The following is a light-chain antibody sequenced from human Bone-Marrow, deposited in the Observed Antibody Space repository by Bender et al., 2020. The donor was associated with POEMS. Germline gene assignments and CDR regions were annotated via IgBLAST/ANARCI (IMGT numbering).Light chain of an antibody. Sequence: SYVLTQPPSVSVAPGETARIACGGNNIRSKNVHWYQQKPGQAPVLVIYRDSERPSGIPERFSGSTSGTTVTLTITGVQAEDEADYYCQSADSSGTYRVFGGGTKLTVL. CDR3: QSADSSGTYRV. CDR2: RDS. V-gene: IGLV3-25*03. CDR1: NIRSKN. J-gene: IGLJ3*02.